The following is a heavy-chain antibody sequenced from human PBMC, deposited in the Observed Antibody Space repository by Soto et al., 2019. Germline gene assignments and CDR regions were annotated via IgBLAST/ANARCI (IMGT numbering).Heavy chain of an antibody. D-gene: IGHD2-2*01. Sequence: ASVKVSCKASGYTFTGYYMHWVRQAPGQGLEWMGWINPNSGGTNYAQKFQGWVTMTRDTSISTAYMELSRLRSDDTAVYYCATGVCSSPSCYYYYYYYIDVWGKGTTVTASS. J-gene: IGHJ6*03. CDR3: ATGVCSSPSCYYYYYYYIDV. V-gene: IGHV1-2*04. CDR2: INPNSGGT. CDR1: GYTFTGYY.